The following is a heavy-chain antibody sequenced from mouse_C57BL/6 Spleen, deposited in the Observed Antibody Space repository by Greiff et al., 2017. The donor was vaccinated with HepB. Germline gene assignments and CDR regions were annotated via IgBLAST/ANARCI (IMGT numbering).Heavy chain of an antibody. CDR2: INPSSGYT. Sequence: VQLQQSGAELARPGASVKMSCKASGYTFTSYTMHWVKQRPGQGLEWIGYINPSSGYTKYNQKFKDKATLTADKSSSTAYMQLSSLTSEDSAVYYCVYDGYPDYWGQGTTLTVSS. J-gene: IGHJ2*01. CDR3: VYDGYPDY. CDR1: GYTFTSYT. D-gene: IGHD2-3*01. V-gene: IGHV1-4*01.